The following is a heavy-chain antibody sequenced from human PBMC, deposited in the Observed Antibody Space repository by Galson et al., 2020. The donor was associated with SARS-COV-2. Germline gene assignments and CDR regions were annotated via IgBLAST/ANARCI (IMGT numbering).Heavy chain of an antibody. J-gene: IGHJ4*02. Sequence: SETLSLTCTVSGYSISSGYYWGWIRQPPGKGLEWIGSIYHSGSTYYNPSLKSRVTISVDTSKNQSSLKLSSVTAADTAVYYCARDDSSGYFGVPLDYWGQGTLVTVSS. V-gene: IGHV4-38-2*02. CDR1: GYSISSGYY. CDR2: IYHSGST. CDR3: ARDDSSGYFGVPLDY. D-gene: IGHD3-22*01.